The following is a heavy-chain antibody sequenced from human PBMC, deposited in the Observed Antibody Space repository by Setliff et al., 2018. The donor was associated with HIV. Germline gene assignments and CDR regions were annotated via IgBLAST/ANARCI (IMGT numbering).Heavy chain of an antibody. CDR3: ARGHESRTVGATRYYYYMDV. Sequence: SETLSLTCTVSGDSISSSTYCWGWIRQPPGKGLEWIGSICGTWKTYYNPSLKSRVTISVDTSKNQLSLKMTSVTAADTAVYYCARGHESRTVGATRYYYYMDVWGKGTTVTVSS. V-gene: IGHV4-39*07. D-gene: IGHD1-26*01. CDR1: GDSISSSTYC. CDR2: ICGTWKT. J-gene: IGHJ6*03.